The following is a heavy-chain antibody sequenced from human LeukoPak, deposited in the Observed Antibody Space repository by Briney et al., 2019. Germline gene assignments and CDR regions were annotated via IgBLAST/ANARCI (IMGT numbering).Heavy chain of an antibody. Sequence: SETLSLTCTVSGGSISSYYWSWIRQPPGMRLEWIGYIYYSGSTKYNPSLKSRVTISVDTSKNQFSLKLSSVTAADTTVYYCAGINSGGDYLGYFDLWGRGTLVTVSS. D-gene: IGHD2-21*02. J-gene: IGHJ2*01. CDR3: AGINSGGDYLGYFDL. CDR1: GGSISSYY. V-gene: IGHV4-59*12. CDR2: IYYSGST.